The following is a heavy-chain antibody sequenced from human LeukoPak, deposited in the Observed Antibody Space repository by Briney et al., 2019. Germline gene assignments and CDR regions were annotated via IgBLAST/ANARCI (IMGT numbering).Heavy chain of an antibody. V-gene: IGHV1-18*01. Sequence: ASVKVSCKASGYTFTSYGISWVRQAPGQGLEWMGWISAYNGNTNYAQKLQGRVTMTTDTSTSTAYMELRSLRSDDTAVYYCARGVGYSGYDYYYGMDVWGQGTTVTVSS. CDR2: ISAYNGNT. J-gene: IGHJ6*02. CDR1: GYTFTSYG. D-gene: IGHD5-12*01. CDR3: ARGVGYSGYDYYYGMDV.